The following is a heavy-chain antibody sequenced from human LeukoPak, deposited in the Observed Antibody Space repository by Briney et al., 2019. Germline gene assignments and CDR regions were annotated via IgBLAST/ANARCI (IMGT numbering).Heavy chain of an antibody. CDR3: ARVGDYGSGFDF. CDR2: IESDGST. D-gene: IGHD3-10*01. J-gene: IGHJ4*02. V-gene: IGHV3-74*01. CDR1: GITFSSYW. Sequence: RSGGSLRLSCAASGITFSSYWMHWVRQTPGKGLVWVSRIESDGSTIYADSVRGRFTISRDNAKNMVYLQMNSLRAEDTAVYYCARVGDYGSGFDFWGQGTLVTVSS.